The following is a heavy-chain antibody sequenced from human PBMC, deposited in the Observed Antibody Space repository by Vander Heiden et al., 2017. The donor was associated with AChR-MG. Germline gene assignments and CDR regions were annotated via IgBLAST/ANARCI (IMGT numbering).Heavy chain of an antibody. CDR1: GGSISSYY. Sequence: QESGPGLVKPSETLSLTCTVSGGSISSYYWSWIRQPPGKGLEWIGYIYYSGSTNYNPSLKSRVTISVDTSKNQFSLKLSSVTAADTAVYYCASGSSWFDYWGQGTLVTVSS. CDR2: IYYSGST. CDR3: ASGSSWFDY. D-gene: IGHD6-13*01. V-gene: IGHV4-59*01. J-gene: IGHJ4*02.